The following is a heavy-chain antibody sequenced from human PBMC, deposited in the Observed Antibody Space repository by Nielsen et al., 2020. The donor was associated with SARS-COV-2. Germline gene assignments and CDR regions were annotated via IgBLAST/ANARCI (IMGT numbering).Heavy chain of an antibody. J-gene: IGHJ3*02. CDR1: GFTFSNYN. CDR2: ISTSSGYI. Sequence: GGSLRLSCAGSGFTFSNYNMNWVRQAPGKGLEWVSFISTSSGYIHYADSVKGRFTISRDNSKNTLYLQMNSLTGDDTAVYYCASGSGDSLAFDIWGQGTMVIVSS. V-gene: IGHV3-21*04. D-gene: IGHD1-26*01. CDR3: ASGSGDSLAFDI.